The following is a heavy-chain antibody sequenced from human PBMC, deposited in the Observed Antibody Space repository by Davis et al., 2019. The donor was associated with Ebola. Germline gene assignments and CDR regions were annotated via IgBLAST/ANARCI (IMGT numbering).Heavy chain of an antibody. J-gene: IGHJ4*02. D-gene: IGHD3-22*01. CDR1: GYSFTSYW. CDR3: ARPGYYYDSSGYYRGPIDY. Sequence: GESLKISCKGSGYSFTSYWIAWVRQMPGKGLECMGIIYPGDSETRYSPSFQGQVTISADKSITTAYLQWSSLKASDTAMYYCARPGYYYDSSGYYRGPIDYWGQGTLVTVSS. V-gene: IGHV5-51*01. CDR2: IYPGDSET.